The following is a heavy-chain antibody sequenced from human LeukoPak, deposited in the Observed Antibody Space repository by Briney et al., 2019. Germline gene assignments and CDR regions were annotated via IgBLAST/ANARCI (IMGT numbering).Heavy chain of an antibody. V-gene: IGHV3-23*01. CDR1: GFNFRSYT. Sequence: PGGSLRLSCAASGFNFRSYTMTWVRQAPGKGLEWVSGISDSGYTTYYADSVQGRFTLSRDNSKNTLYLQMSSLRTEDTAVYYCVKGYYYGSGSYWDYWGQGTLVTVSS. J-gene: IGHJ4*02. CDR3: VKGYYYGSGSYWDY. D-gene: IGHD3-10*01. CDR2: ISDSGYTT.